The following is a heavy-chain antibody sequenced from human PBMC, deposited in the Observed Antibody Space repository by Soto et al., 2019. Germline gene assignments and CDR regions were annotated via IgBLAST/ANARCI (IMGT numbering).Heavy chain of an antibody. CDR3: ARARSAAGAFDI. V-gene: IGHV3-13*01. D-gene: IGHD6-13*01. CDR2: IGTAGDT. CDR1: GFTFSSYD. Sequence: EVQLVESGGGLVQPGGSLRLSCAASGFTFSSYDMHCVRQATGKGLEWVSVIGTAGDTYYPGSVKGRFTISRENAKNSVYLQRNSLRAGDTAVYYGARARSAAGAFDIWGQGTMVSVSS. J-gene: IGHJ3*02.